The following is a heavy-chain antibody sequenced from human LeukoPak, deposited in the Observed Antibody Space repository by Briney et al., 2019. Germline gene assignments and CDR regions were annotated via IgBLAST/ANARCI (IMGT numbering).Heavy chain of an antibody. CDR3: TAQGSPGELLY. CDR2: IKRNVDGGTT. J-gene: IGHJ4*02. Sequence: PGGSLRLSCAASGFTFNNAWMNWVRQAPGKGLEWLGLIKRNVDGGTTDYGAPVKGRFTISRDDSKNTLYLQMSSLKTEDTAVYYCTAQGSPGELLYWGQGILVTVSS. V-gene: IGHV3-15*01. CDR1: GFTFNNAW. D-gene: IGHD4-17*01.